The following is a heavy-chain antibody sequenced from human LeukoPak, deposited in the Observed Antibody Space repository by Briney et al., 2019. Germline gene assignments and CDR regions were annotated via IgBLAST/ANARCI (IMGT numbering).Heavy chain of an antibody. V-gene: IGHV4-61*02. J-gene: IGHJ4*02. D-gene: IGHD6-19*01. CDR1: GGSVNSGNYY. CDR3: ARLGSWGSSVWGAIAVAGLDY. Sequence: SQTLSLTCTVSGGSVNSGNYYWTWIRQPAGKGLEWIGRIYTSGSTNYNPSLKSRVTISIDASKNQFSLRLSSVTAADTAVYYCARLGSWGSSVWGAIAVAGLDYWGQGTLVTVSS. CDR2: IYTSGST.